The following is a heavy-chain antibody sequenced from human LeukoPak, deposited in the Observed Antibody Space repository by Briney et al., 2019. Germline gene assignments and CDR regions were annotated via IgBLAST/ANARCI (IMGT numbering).Heavy chain of an antibody. CDR1: GYDFTNYW. J-gene: IGHJ4*02. V-gene: IGHV5-51*01. Sequence: GESLEISCKGSGYDFTNYWIGWVPQMPGKGLEWMGIIYPGDSDTRYSPSFQGQVTISADKSISTAYLQWSSLKASDTAMYYCARTTGGSGSLDYWGQGALVADPS. D-gene: IGHD3-10*01. CDR3: ARTTGGSGSLDY. CDR2: IYPGDSDT.